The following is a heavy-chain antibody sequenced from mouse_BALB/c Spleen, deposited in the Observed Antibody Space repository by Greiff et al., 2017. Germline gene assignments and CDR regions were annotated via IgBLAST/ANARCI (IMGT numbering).Heavy chain of an antibody. CDR3: ARGYRYDGGFAY. CDR1: GFTFSSYA. J-gene: IGHJ3*01. CDR2: ISSGGST. D-gene: IGHD2-14*01. Sequence: EVHLVESGGGLVKPGGSLKLSCAASGFTFSSYAMSWVRQTPEKRLEWVASISSGGSTYYPDSVKGRFTISRDNARNILYLQMSSLRSEDTAMYYCARGYRYDGGFAYWGQGTLVTVSA. V-gene: IGHV5-6-5*01.